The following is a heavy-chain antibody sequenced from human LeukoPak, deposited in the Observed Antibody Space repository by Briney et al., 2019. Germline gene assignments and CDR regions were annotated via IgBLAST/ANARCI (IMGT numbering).Heavy chain of an antibody. J-gene: IGHJ3*02. Sequence: ASVKVSCKASGYTFTGYYMHWVRQAPGQGLEWMGWINPNSGGTNYAQKFQGRVTMTRDTSISTAYMELSRLRSDDTAVYYCARAHSGSYYDAFDIWGQGTMVTVSS. CDR2: INPNSGGT. CDR3: ARAHSGSYYDAFDI. D-gene: IGHD1-26*01. V-gene: IGHV1-2*02. CDR1: GYTFTGYY.